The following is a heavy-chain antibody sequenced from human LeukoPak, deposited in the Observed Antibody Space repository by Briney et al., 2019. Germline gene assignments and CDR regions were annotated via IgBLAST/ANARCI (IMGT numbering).Heavy chain of an antibody. J-gene: IGHJ3*02. V-gene: IGHV4-59*01. CDR3: ARGGSGYYKHACDI. CDR1: GRSISSYY. D-gene: IGHD3-22*01. CDR2: IYYSGST. Sequence: PSETLSLTCTVSGRSISSYYWSWIRQPPGKGLEWIGYIYYSGSTNYNPSLKSRVTISVDTSKNQFSLKLSSVTAADTAVYYCARGGSGYYKHACDIWGQGTMVTVSS.